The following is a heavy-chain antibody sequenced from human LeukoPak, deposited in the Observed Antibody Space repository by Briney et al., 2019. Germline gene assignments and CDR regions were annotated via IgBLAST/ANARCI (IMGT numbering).Heavy chain of an antibody. J-gene: IGHJ4*02. CDR1: GFVFNTYA. CDR3: ARDNNADY. Sequence: HPGGSLRLSCAASGFVFNTYAMHWVRQARGKGLEWVAVISYDGSNENYAESVKGRFTISRDNSENTLYLQMNSLRVEDTAVYYCARDNNADYWGQGTLVTVSS. V-gene: IGHV3-30-3*01. CDR2: ISYDGSNE. D-gene: IGHD1-14*01.